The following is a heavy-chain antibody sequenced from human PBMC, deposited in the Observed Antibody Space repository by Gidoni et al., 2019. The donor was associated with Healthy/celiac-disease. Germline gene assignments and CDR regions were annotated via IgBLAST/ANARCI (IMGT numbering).Heavy chain of an antibody. V-gene: IGHV4-34*01. CDR1: GGSFRGYC. J-gene: IGHJ4*02. CDR2: INHSGST. CDR3: ARGGPTPVPGAPKRAYCSGGSCFFFRY. D-gene: IGHD2-15*01. Sequence: QVQLQQWGAGLLKPSETLSLTCAVHGGSFRGYCWTLIPQPPGKGLEWIGEINHSGSTNYNPSLKNRVTISVDTSKNQFSLKLTSVTAADTAVYFCARGGPTPVPGAPKRAYCSGGSCFFFRYWGQGTLVTVSS.